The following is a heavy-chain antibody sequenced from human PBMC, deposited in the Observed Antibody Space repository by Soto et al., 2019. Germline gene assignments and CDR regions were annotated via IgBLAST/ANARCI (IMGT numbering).Heavy chain of an antibody. J-gene: IGHJ6*02. CDR2: IIPIFGTA. CDR1: GGTFSSYA. Sequence: ASVKVSCKASGGTFSSYAISWVRQAPGQGLEWMGGIIPIFGTANYAQKFQGRVTITADESTSTAYMELSSLRSEDTAVYYCARGAIVVVPAAITYYGMDVWGQGTTVTVS. V-gene: IGHV1-69*13. D-gene: IGHD2-2*01. CDR3: ARGAIVVVPAAITYYGMDV.